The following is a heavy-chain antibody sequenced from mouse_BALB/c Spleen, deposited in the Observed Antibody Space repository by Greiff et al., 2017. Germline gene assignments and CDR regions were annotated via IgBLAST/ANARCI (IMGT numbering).Heavy chain of an antibody. Sequence: VMLVESGPGLVAPSQSLSITCTVSGFSLTGYGVNWVRQPPGKGLEWLGMIWGDGSTDYNSALKSRLSISKDNSKSQVFLKMNSLQTDDTARYYCARDYYGYDGVFCAMDYWGQGTSVTVSS. CDR3: ARDYYGYDGVFCAMDY. CDR1: GFSLTGYG. J-gene: IGHJ4*01. V-gene: IGHV2-6-7*01. CDR2: IWGDGST. D-gene: IGHD2-2*01.